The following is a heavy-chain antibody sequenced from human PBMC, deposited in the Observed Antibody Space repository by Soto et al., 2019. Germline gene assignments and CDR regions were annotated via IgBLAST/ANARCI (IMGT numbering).Heavy chain of an antibody. CDR3: VRVIGYCSSTSCYANWFDP. J-gene: IGHJ5*02. Sequence: ASVKVSCKASGYTFTSYGISWVRQAPGQGLEWMGWISAYNGNTNYAQKHQGRVTMTTDTSTSTAYKELRSLRSDDTAVYYCVRVIGYCSSTSCYANWFDPWGQGTLVTVSS. CDR1: GYTFTSYG. CDR2: ISAYNGNT. D-gene: IGHD2-2*01. V-gene: IGHV1-18*01.